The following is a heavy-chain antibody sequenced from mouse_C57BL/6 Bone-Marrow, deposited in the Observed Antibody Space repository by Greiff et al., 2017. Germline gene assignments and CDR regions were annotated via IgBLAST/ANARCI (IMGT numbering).Heavy chain of an antibody. V-gene: IGHV1-87*01. J-gene: IGHJ1*03. Sequence: QVQLQQSGPELARPWASVKISCQAFYTFSRRLHFAFRDTNSWMQWVKQRPGQGLEWIGAIYPGNGDTSYNQKFKSKATLTADKSSRTAYMQLSSLTSEDSAVYDCAWAKFSTTVVATRWYFDVWGTGTTVTVSS. D-gene: IGHD1-1*01. CDR1: YTFSRRLH. CDR2: GQGLEWIG. CDR3: SEDSAVYDCAWAKFSTTVVATRWYFDV.